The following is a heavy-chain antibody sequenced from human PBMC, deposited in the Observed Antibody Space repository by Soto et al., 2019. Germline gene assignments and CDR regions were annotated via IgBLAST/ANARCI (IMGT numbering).Heavy chain of an antibody. Sequence: EVQLVESGGGLVQPGGSLRLSCAVSGFIFSGYWMTWVRQAPGKGLEWVANINPEGSEKYYVDSVKGRFTISRDNAKNSLYLQMISLRAEDTALYYCARARIDYWGRGTLITVSS. CDR1: GFIFSGYW. CDR2: INPEGSEK. CDR3: ARARIDY. J-gene: IGHJ4*02. V-gene: IGHV3-7*03.